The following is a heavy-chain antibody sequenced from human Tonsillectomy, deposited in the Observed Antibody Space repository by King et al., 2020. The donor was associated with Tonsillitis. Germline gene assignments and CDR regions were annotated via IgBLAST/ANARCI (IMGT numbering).Heavy chain of an antibody. CDR1: GGSFSGYY. V-gene: IGHV4-34*01. CDR3: ARVSLEGRSYGLIDY. CDR2: INHSGST. D-gene: IGHD5-18*01. J-gene: IGHJ4*02. Sequence: VQLQQWGAGLLKPSETLSLTCAVSGGSFSGYYWSWIRQPPGKGLEWIGEINHSGSTNYNPSLQSRVTITVDTSKNQFSLKLSSVTAADTAVYYCARVSLEGRSYGLIDYWGQGTLVTVSS.